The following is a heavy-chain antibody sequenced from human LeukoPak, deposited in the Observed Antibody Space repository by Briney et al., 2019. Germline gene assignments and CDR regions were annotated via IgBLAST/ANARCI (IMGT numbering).Heavy chain of an antibody. CDR3: AKAGPGFGFDY. J-gene: IGHJ4*02. V-gene: IGHV3-7*01. CDR2: IKQDGSEK. D-gene: IGHD3-10*01. CDR1: GFTFSSYW. Sequence: GGSLRLSCAASGFTFSSYWMSWVRQAPGKGLEWVANIKQDGSEKYYVDSVKGRFTISRDNAKNSLYLHMNSLRAEDTAVYYCAKAGPGFGFDYWGQGTLVTVSS.